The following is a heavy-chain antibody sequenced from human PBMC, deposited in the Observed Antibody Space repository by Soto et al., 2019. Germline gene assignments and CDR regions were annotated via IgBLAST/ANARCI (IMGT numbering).Heavy chain of an antibody. CDR2: IYYSGGT. V-gene: IGHV4-59*12. D-gene: IGHD3-22*01. Sequence: PSETLSLTCTVSGGSISNYNWSWIRQPPGKGLEWIGYIYYSGGTRYNPSLESRVTLSVDRSTNQFSLKVSSVTAADTAVYYCARANYFESSGPFDYWGPGTLVTVSS. CDR3: ARANYFESSGPFDY. CDR1: GGSISNYN. J-gene: IGHJ4*02.